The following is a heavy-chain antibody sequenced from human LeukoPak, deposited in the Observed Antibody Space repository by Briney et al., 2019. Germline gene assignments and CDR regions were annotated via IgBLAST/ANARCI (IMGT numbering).Heavy chain of an antibody. V-gene: IGHV1-69*01. CDR1: GGTFSSYA. J-gene: IGHJ3*02. D-gene: IGHD3-22*01. Sequence: SVKVSCKASGGTFSSYAISWVRQAPGQGLEWTGGIIPIFGTANYAQKFQGRVTITADESTTTAYMELSSLRSEDTAVYYCARHPYYYYSSAYLRHDAFDIWGQGTMVTVPS. CDR2: IIPIFGTA. CDR3: ARHPYYYYSSAYLRHDAFDI.